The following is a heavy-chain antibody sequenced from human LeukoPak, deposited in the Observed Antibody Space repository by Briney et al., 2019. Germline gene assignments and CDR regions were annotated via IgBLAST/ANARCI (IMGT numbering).Heavy chain of an antibody. V-gene: IGHV1-2*02. Sequence: ASVKVSCKASGYTFTGYYMHWVRQAPGQGLEWMGWINPNSGGTNYAQKFQGRVTMTRDTSISTAYMELSRLRSDDTAVYYCARLASLYDSSGYYWGDYWGQGTLVTVSS. CDR3: ARLASLYDSSGYYWGDY. D-gene: IGHD3-22*01. CDR1: GYTFTGYY. J-gene: IGHJ4*02. CDR2: INPNSGGT.